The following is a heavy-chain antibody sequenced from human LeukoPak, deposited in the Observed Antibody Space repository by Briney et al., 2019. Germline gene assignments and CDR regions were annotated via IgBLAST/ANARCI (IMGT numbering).Heavy chain of an antibody. CDR1: GYSFTNYW. J-gene: IGHJ4*02. Sequence: GESLKISCKGSGYSFTNYWIGWVRQMPGKGLGWMGIIYPDDSDTRYSPSFQGQVTISADKSINTAYLQWSSLKASDTAMYYCARASTSFLVLRYSLTGAPFDYWGQGTLVTVSS. D-gene: IGHD3-9*01. CDR3: ARASTSFLVLRYSLTGAPFDY. V-gene: IGHV5-51*01. CDR2: IYPDDSDT.